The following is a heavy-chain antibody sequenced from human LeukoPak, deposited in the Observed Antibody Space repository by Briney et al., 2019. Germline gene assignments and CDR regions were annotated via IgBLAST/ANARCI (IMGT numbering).Heavy chain of an antibody. Sequence: PSETLSLTCTVSGGSIGSSSYYWGWIRQPPGKGLEWIGSIYYSESTYYNPSLKSRVTISVDTSKNQFSLKLSSVTAADTAVYYCARQEDDVLTGYYLNYWGQGTLVTVSS. CDR1: GGSIGSSSYY. V-gene: IGHV4-39*01. CDR2: IYYSEST. D-gene: IGHD3-9*01. J-gene: IGHJ4*02. CDR3: ARQEDDVLTGYYLNY.